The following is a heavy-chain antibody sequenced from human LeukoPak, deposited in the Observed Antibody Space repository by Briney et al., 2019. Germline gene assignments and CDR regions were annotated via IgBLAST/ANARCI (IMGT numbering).Heavy chain of an antibody. J-gene: IGHJ6*03. V-gene: IGHV3-30*01. CDR1: GFTFSSYA. CDR3: ARGRAGYYYYYMDV. Sequence: PGGSLRLSCAASGFTFSSYATHWVRQAPGKGLEWVAVISYDGSNKYYADSVKGRFTISRDNSKNTLYLQMNSLRAEDTAVYYCARGRAGYYYYYMDVWGKGTTVTVSS. CDR2: ISYDGSNK.